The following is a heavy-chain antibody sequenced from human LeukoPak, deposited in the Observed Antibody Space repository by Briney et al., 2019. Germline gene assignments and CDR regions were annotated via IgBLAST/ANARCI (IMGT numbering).Heavy chain of an antibody. J-gene: IGHJ3*01. D-gene: IGHD3-10*01. CDR1: GYTFTGYY. CDR2: INPNSGGT. Sequence: ASVKVSCKASGYTFTGYYMHWVRQAPGQGLEWMGWINPNSGGTNYAQKFQGRVTMTRDTSISTAYMELSRLRSDDTAVYYCARDGYSYGSGSYNAFDVWGQGTMVIVSS. V-gene: IGHV1-2*02. CDR3: ARDGYSYGSGSYNAFDV.